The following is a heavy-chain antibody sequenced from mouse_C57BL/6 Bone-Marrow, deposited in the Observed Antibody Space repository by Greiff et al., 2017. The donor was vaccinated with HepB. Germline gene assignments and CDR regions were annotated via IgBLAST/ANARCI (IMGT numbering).Heavy chain of an antibody. CDR2: IYPRSGNT. J-gene: IGHJ2*01. CDR3: ALLLRPGY. CDR1: GYTFTSYG. V-gene: IGHV1-81*01. Sequence: VKLMESGAELARPGASVKLSCKASGYTFTSYGISWVKQRTGQGLEWIGEIYPRSGNTYYNEKFKGKATLTADKSSSTAYMELRSLTSEDSAVYFCALLLRPGYWGQGTTLTVSS. D-gene: IGHD1-1*01.